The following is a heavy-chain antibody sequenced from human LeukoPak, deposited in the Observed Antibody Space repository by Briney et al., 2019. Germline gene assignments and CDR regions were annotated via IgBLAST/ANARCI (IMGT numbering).Heavy chain of an antibody. CDR1: GFTFSSYG. CDR2: IYDTGAT. D-gene: IGHD3-22*01. Sequence: PGGSLRLSCAASGFTFSSYGMHWVRQPPGKGPEWVSLIYDTGATYYADSVKGRFTISRDYLKNTLYLQMNSLRAEDTAVYYCAIDDYDSRGFDAWGQGTTVTVSS. CDR3: AIDDYDSRGFDA. J-gene: IGHJ6*02. V-gene: IGHV3-NL1*01.